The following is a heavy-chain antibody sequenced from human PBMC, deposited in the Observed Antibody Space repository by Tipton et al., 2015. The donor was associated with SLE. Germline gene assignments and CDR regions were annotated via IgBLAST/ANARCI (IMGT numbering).Heavy chain of an antibody. Sequence: GSLRLSCAASGFTFSSYSMNWVRQAPGKGLEWVANINQDGSAKYSVDSVEGRFTISRDNAKNSLYLQMSSLRDEDTAIYYCARDYTSGWDDAFDFWGQGTMVTVSS. V-gene: IGHV3-7*01. CDR2: INQDGSAK. CDR1: GFTFSSYS. CDR3: ARDYTSGWDDAFDF. D-gene: IGHD6-19*01. J-gene: IGHJ3*01.